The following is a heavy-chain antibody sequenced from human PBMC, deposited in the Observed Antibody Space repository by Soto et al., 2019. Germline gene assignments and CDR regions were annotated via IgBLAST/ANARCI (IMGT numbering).Heavy chain of an antibody. CDR1: GASISGFY. Sequence: ETLSLTCXVSGASISGFYWSWIRKSAGKGLEWIGRIYATGTTDYNPSLKSRVMMSVDTSKKQFSLKLRSVTAADTAVYYCVRDGTKTLRDWFDPWGQGISVTVSS. J-gene: IGHJ5*02. D-gene: IGHD1-1*01. V-gene: IGHV4-4*07. CDR3: VRDGTKTLRDWFDP. CDR2: IYATGTT.